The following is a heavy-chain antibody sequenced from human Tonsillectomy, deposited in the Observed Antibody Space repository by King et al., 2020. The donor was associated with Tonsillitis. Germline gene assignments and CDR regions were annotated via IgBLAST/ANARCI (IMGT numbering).Heavy chain of an antibody. D-gene: IGHD4-23*01. J-gene: IGHJ3*02. CDR3: ARTVVTTTSAFDI. Sequence: VQLQQWGAGLLKPSETLSLTCAVYGGSFSGYYWTWIRQPPGKGREWIGEINHTGRTTYNPSLKSRVTISLDTSKNQFSLKLSSVTAADTAVYYCARTVVTTTSAFDIWGQGTMVTVSS. CDR1: GGSFSGYY. CDR2: INHTGRT. V-gene: IGHV4-34*01.